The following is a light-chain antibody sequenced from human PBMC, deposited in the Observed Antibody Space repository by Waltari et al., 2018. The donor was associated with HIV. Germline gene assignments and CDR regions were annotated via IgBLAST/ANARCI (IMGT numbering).Light chain of an antibody. V-gene: IGKV1-27*01. CDR3: QNYNSAPPT. J-gene: IGKJ5*01. CDR2: GAS. Sequence: DIQMTQPPSSLSASVGDRFTITCRPSQAISNNLAWYQQKPGKVLKLLIYGASTLQSGVPSRFSGSGSGTDFTLTISSLQPDDVATYYCQNYNSAPPTFGQGTRLDIK. CDR1: QAISNN.